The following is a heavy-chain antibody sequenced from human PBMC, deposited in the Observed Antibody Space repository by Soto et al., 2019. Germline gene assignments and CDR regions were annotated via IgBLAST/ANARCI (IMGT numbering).Heavy chain of an antibody. V-gene: IGHV4-34*01. D-gene: IGHD6-6*01. J-gene: IGHJ6*02. CDR3: ARVGSSGYYYGMDV. CDR2: INHSGST. Sequence: SETLSLTCAVYGGSFSGYYWGWIRQPPGKGLEWIGEINHSGSTNYNPSLKSRVTISVDTSKNQFSLKLSSVTAADTAVYYCARVGSSGYYYGMDVWGQGTRVTVSS. CDR1: GGSFSGYY.